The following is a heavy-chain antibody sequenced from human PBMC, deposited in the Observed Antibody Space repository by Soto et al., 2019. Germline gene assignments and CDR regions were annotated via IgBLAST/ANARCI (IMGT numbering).Heavy chain of an antibody. CDR1: GYVFISYG. V-gene: IGHV1-18*04. D-gene: IGHD3-10*01. Sequence: QVQLVQSGPEVKKPGASVKVSCKTSGYVFISYGISWVRQAPGHGLEWVGWISAYTGKADYAKKFQGRVTMTTETSTSTAFLELWSLRSDDTAVYYCARDQRYYGSGSYYSDTWGQGTLVTVSS. CDR2: ISAYTGKA. CDR3: ARDQRYYGSGSYYSDT. J-gene: IGHJ5*02.